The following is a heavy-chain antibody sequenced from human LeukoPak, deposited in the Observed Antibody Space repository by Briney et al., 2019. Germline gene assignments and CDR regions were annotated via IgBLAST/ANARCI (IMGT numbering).Heavy chain of an antibody. CDR1: GFTFSSYG. Sequence: GGSLRLSCAASGFTFSSYGMHWVRQAPGKGLEWVAVMWSDGSNKYYADSVKGRFTISRDNSKNALYLQMNSLRAEDTAVYYCTRRFWAGTNDSWGQGTLVTVSS. J-gene: IGHJ4*02. CDR2: MWSDGSNK. V-gene: IGHV3-33*01. D-gene: IGHD1-7*01. CDR3: TRRFWAGTNDS.